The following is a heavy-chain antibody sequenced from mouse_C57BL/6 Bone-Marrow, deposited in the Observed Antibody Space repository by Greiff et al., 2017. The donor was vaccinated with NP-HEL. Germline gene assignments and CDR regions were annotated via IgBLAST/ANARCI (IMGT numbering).Heavy chain of an antibody. Sequence: EVKLVESGGGLVQPKGSLKLSCAASGFSFNTYAMNWVRQAPGKGLEWVARIRSKSNNYATYYADSVKDRFTISRDDSESMLYLQMNNLKTEDTAMYYCVRQGGNYFAYWGQGTLVTVSA. J-gene: IGHJ3*01. D-gene: IGHD2-1*01. CDR3: VRQGGNYFAY. V-gene: IGHV10-1*01. CDR1: GFSFNTYA. CDR2: IRSKSNNYAT.